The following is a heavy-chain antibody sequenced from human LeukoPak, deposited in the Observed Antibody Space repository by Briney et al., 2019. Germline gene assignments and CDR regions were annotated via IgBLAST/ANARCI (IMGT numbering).Heavy chain of an antibody. D-gene: IGHD4-23*01. CDR3: ARVFGGNYPFDY. CDR2: ISGSGGTT. V-gene: IGHV3-23*01. J-gene: IGHJ4*02. CDR1: GFTFSSFG. Sequence: GGSLRLSCVASGFTFSSFGMRWVRQAPGKGLEWVSAISGSGGTTYYADSVKGRFTISRDNSKNTLYLQMNSLRAEDTAVYYCARVFGGNYPFDYWGQGTLVTVSS.